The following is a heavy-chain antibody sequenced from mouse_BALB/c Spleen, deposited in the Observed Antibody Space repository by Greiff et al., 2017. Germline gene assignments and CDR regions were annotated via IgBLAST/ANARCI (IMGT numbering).Heavy chain of an antibody. V-gene: IGHV1-67*01. D-gene: IGHD1-3*01. CDR2: ISTYYGNT. Sequence: VQLQQSGPELVRPGVSVKISCKGSGYTFTDYAMHWVKQSHAKSLEWIGVISTYYGNTNYNQKFKGKATMTVDKSSSTAYMELARLTSEDSAIYYCARGRSSSAMDYWGQGTSVTVSS. J-gene: IGHJ4*01. CDR1: GYTFTDYA. CDR3: ARGRSSSAMDY.